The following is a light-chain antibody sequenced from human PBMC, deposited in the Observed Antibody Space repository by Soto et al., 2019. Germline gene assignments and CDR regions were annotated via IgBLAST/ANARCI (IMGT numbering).Light chain of an antibody. CDR3: QTWGTGIWV. CDR2: LNSDGSH. V-gene: IGLV4-69*01. CDR1: SGHSSYA. Sequence: LVLTQSPSASASLGASVKLTCTLSSGHSSYAIAWHQQQPEKGPRYLMKLNSDGSHSKGDGIPDRFSGSSSGAERYLTISSLQSEDEADYYCQTWGTGIWVFGGGT. J-gene: IGLJ3*02.